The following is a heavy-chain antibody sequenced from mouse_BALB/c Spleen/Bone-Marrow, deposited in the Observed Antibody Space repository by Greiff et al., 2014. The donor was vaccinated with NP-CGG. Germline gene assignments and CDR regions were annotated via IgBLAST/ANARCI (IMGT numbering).Heavy chain of an antibody. J-gene: IGHJ4*01. D-gene: IGHD2-3*01. CDR2: ISTYSGNT. CDR1: GYTFTDYA. V-gene: IGHV1-67*01. CDR3: ARYDGYYRAMDY. Sequence: QVQLQQSGPELVRPGVSVKISCKGSGYTFTDYAMHWVKQSHAKSLEWIGVISTYSGNTNYNQKFKGKATMTVDKSSSTAYTELARLTSEDSAIYYCARYDGYYRAMDYWGQGTSVTVSS.